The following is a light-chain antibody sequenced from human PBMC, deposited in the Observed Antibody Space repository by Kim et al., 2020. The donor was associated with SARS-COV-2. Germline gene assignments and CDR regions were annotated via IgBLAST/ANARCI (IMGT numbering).Light chain of an antibody. CDR2: AVS. Sequence: GQSITISCTGTITDVGTYSYVSWYQQHPGKAPKLMISAVSDRASGVSVRFSGSKSGNTASLTISGLQAEDEADYYCSSYTSTSTLIFGGGTQLTVL. V-gene: IGLV2-14*03. CDR1: ITDVGTYSY. CDR3: SSYTSTSTLI. J-gene: IGLJ2*01.